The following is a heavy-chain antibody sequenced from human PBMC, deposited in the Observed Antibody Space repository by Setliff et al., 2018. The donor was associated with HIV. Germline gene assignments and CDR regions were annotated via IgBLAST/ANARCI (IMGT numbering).Heavy chain of an antibody. D-gene: IGHD6-13*01. J-gene: IGHJ1*01. CDR3: ATDPGYSSTWYSESFQH. CDR2: FDPEDGET. V-gene: IGHV1-24*01. Sequence: ASVKVSCKISGYTLTELSINWVRQAPGKGRERMANFDPEDGETFYAQKFQGRLTMTEDTSTDTAYMELSSLRSDDTAMYYCATDPGYSSTWYSESFQHWGQGTGVTVSS. CDR1: GYTLTELS.